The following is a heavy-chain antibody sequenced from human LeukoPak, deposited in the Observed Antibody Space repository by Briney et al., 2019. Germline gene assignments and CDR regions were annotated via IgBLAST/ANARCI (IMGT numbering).Heavy chain of an antibody. D-gene: IGHD2-15*01. Sequence: PGGSLRLSCAASGFTFSSYEMNWVRQAPGKGLEWVSYISSSGSTIYYADSVKGRFTISRDNAKNSLYLQMNSLRAEDTAVYYCARVPLAEYCSGGSCYSDYWGQGTLVTVSS. CDR1: GFTFSSYE. J-gene: IGHJ4*02. V-gene: IGHV3-48*03. CDR2: ISSSGSTI. CDR3: ARVPLAEYCSGGSCYSDY.